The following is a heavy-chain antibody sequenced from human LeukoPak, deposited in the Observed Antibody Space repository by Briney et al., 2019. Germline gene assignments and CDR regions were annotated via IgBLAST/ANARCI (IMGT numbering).Heavy chain of an antibody. CDR1: GFTFSSYG. J-gene: IGHJ4*02. D-gene: IGHD4-17*01. CDR2: ISYDGSNK. V-gene: IGHV3-30*18. Sequence: GGSLRLSCAASGFTFSSYGMHWVRQAPGKGLEWVAVISYDGSNKYYADSVKGRSTISRDNSKNTLYLQMNSLRAEDTAVYYCAKDSGDYGDYEPGYFDYWGQGTLVTVSS. CDR3: AKDSGDYGDYEPGYFDY.